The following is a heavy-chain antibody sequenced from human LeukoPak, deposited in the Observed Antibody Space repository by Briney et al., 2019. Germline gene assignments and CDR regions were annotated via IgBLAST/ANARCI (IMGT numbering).Heavy chain of an antibody. J-gene: IGHJ4*02. CDR1: GFTFSTYW. Sequence: GGSLRLSCAVSGFTFSTYWMHWVRQSPGKGLVWVSRINSDGSMTDYADSVTGRFTISRDNAKNTVYLQMNSLGAEDTAVYYCARDLTPTGFWGQGTLVTVSS. CDR2: INSDGSMT. CDR3: ARDLTPTGF. V-gene: IGHV3-74*01.